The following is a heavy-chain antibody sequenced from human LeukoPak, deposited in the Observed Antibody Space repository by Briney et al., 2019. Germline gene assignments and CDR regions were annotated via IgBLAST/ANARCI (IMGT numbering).Heavy chain of an antibody. CDR1: GGTFSSYA. V-gene: IGHV1-69*13. D-gene: IGHD3-10*01. CDR3: ARETRGITMVRGVRMYYYYMDV. CDR2: IIPIFGTA. J-gene: IGHJ6*03. Sequence: SVKVSCKASGGTFSSYAISWVRQAPGQGLEWMGGIIPIFGTANYAQKFQGRVTITADESTSTAYMELSSLRSEDTAVYYCARETRGITMVRGVRMYYYYMDVWGQGTTVTISS.